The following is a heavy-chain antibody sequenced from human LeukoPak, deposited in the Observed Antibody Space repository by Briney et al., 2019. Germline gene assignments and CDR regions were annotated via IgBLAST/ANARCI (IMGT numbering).Heavy chain of an antibody. CDR2: IDHSGST. Sequence: PSETLSLTCTVSGASISSSTYYWGVIRQPPGKGLEWIGSIDHSGSTYYNPSLKSRVTISVDTSNNHFSLKLNSVTAADTAVYYCARGWFLGYFDYWGQGTLVTVSS. J-gene: IGHJ4*02. CDR1: GASISSSTYY. D-gene: IGHD2-15*01. V-gene: IGHV4-39*02. CDR3: ARGWFLGYFDY.